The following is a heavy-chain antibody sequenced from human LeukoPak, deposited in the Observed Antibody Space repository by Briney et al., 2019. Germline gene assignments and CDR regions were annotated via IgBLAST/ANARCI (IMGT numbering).Heavy chain of an antibody. CDR1: GFTFGSYS. Sequence: PGGSLRLSCAASGFTFGSYSMNWVRQAPGKGLEWVSSISSSSSYIYYAGSVKGRFTISRDNAKNSLYLQMNSLRAEDTAVYYCASIGGDWSYWGQGTLVTVSS. V-gene: IGHV3-21*01. CDR3: ASIGGDWSY. J-gene: IGHJ4*02. D-gene: IGHD2-21*02. CDR2: ISSSSSYI.